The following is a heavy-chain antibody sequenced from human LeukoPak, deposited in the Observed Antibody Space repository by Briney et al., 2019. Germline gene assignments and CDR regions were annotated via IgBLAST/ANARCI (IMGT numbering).Heavy chain of an antibody. D-gene: IGHD2-2*01. Sequence: GASVKVSCKASGYIFTGYYMHWVRQAPGQGLEWMGWINPNSGGTNYAQKFQGRVTMTRDTSISTAYMELSRLRSDDTAVYYCARVRGDIVVVPATTSHWFDPWGQGTLVTVSS. CDR3: ARVRGDIVVVPATTSHWFDP. CDR2: INPNSGGT. CDR1: GYIFTGYY. V-gene: IGHV1-2*02. J-gene: IGHJ5*02.